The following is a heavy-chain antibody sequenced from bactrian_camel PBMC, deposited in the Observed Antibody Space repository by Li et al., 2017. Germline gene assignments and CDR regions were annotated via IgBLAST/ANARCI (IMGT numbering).Heavy chain of an antibody. J-gene: IGHJ4*01. CDR1: GSTSSYYC. CDR2: IVPGGRSP. D-gene: IGHD2*01. Sequence: AASGSTSSYYCMGWFRRAPGKENEAVASIVPGGRSPNLSDFAKGRFTISQDAATDTVYLQMGSLKPEDTAMYYCAALPRSSLYACNSYTIKFGVHNQGTQVTVS. V-gene: IGHV3S28*01.